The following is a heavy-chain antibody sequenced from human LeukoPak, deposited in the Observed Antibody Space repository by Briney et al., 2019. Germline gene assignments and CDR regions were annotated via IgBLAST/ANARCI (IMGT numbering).Heavy chain of an antibody. Sequence: GESLKISCKGSGYSFTSYWIGWVRQMPGKGLEWTGIIYPGDSDTRYSPSFQGQVTISVDKSISTAYLQWSSLKASDTAIYYCAKIDRQYCSRSSCYALDFWGQGTQVTVSS. CDR1: GYSFTSYW. CDR2: IYPGDSDT. J-gene: IGHJ4*02. CDR3: AKIDRQYCSRSSCYALDF. V-gene: IGHV5-51*01. D-gene: IGHD2-2*01.